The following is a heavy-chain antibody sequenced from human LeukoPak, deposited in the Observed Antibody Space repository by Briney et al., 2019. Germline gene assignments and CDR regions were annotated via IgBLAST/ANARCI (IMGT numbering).Heavy chain of an antibody. J-gene: IGHJ4*02. V-gene: IGHV6-1*01. CDR1: GDSVSSSTAA. CDR2: TYYRSKWYN. CDR3: ARDVGFDFDY. D-gene: IGHD3-10*01. Sequence: SQTLSLTCAISGDSVSSSTAAWNWIRQSPSRGLEWLGRTYYRSKWYNDYALSVKSRITINPDTSMIQFSLQLNSVTPEDTAIYYCARDVGFDFDYWGQGTLVTVSS.